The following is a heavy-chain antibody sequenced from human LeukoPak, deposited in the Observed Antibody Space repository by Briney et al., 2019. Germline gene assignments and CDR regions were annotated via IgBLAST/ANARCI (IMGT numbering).Heavy chain of an antibody. D-gene: IGHD3-16*01. V-gene: IGHV3-74*03. CDR3: ARDTGEMFDP. CDR1: GFVFNTYW. CDR2: ISADGTAT. J-gene: IGHJ5*02. Sequence: GGSLRLSCPASGFVFNTYWMHWIRQAPGKGLVWVAFISADGTATKYADSVKGRLTISRDNAKNTLYLQMNSLRVDDTAFYYCARDTGEMFDPWGQGTLVTGSS.